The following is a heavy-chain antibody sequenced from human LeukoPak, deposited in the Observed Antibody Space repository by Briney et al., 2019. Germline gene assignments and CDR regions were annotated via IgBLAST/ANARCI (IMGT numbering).Heavy chain of an antibody. J-gene: IGHJ4*02. CDR1: GFTFSSYW. D-gene: IGHD1-26*01. CDR3: AEGGAVGATLLPSY. CDR2: IKQDGSEK. V-gene: IGHV3-7*03. Sequence: GRSLRLSCAASGFTFSSYWMSWVRQAPGKGLEWVANIKQDGSEKYYVDSVKGRFTISRDNAKNSLYLQMNSLRAEDTAVYYCAEGGAVGATLLPSYWGQGTLVTVSS.